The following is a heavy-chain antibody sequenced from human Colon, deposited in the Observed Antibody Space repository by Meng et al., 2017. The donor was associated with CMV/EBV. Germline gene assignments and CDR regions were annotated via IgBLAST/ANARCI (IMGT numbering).Heavy chain of an antibody. Sequence: GASLKISCRTSGFTFGDYTMAWVRPAPGMGLEWVGLITSKPYGATTDYAASVKGRFTISRDDSSRTAYLQMNSLTTEDTAVYYCTPEHKRRGGDFGSWGQGTLVTVSS. CDR2: ITSKPYGATT. J-gene: IGHJ4*02. CDR3: TPEHKRRGGDFGS. CDR1: GFTFGDYT. V-gene: IGHV3-49*04. D-gene: IGHD2-21*01.